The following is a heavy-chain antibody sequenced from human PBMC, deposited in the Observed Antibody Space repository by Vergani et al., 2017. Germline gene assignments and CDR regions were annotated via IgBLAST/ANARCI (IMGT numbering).Heavy chain of an antibody. CDR3: AGWRGDNCYFDL. Sequence: QLQLQNSGPGLVKPSETLSLICTVSGGSINPSSSFWGWIRQSPGKGLEWIGSINYVGRTYYIPSLQSRATVFVDTSKNQFSLKLTFVTAADTPVYYCAGWRGDNCYFDLWGRGTLVTVSS. CDR1: GGSINPSSSF. J-gene: IGHJ2*01. V-gene: IGHV4-39*01. CDR2: INYVGRT. D-gene: IGHD2-15*01.